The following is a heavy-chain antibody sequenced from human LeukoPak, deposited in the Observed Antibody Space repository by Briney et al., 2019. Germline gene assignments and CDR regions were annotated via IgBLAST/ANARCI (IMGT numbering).Heavy chain of an antibody. CDR1: GFTLKNYW. CDR2: INGDMRST. Sequence: GGSLRLSCEASGFTLKNYWMHWVRQVPGKGLEWVSGINGDMRSTNYADSVKGRFTITRDNARSTLFLQMNSLGTEDTAVYYCAKDRGAPDFYYYYYGMDVWGQGTTVTVSS. V-gene: IGHV3-74*01. CDR3: AKDRGAPDFYYYYYGMDV. J-gene: IGHJ6*02. D-gene: IGHD1-14*01.